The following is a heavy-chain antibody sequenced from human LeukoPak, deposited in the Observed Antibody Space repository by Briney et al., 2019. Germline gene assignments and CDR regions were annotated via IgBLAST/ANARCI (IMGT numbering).Heavy chain of an antibody. CDR1: GFTVSSNY. CDR2: IYSGGST. D-gene: IGHD3-3*01. CDR3: ARILRFLEMDV. V-gene: IGHV3-66*01. Sequence: PGGSLRLSCAASGFTVSSNYMSWVRQAPGKGLEWVSVIYSGGSTYYADSVKGRFTISRDNSKNTLYLQMNSLRAEDTAVYYCARILRFLEMDVWGQGTTVTVSS. J-gene: IGHJ6*02.